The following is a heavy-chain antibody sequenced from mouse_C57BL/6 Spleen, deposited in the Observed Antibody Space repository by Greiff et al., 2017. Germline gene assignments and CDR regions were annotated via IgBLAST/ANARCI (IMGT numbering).Heavy chain of an antibody. CDR2: FYPGSGSI. J-gene: IGHJ4*01. CDR3: ARHKDSDGRLYYAMDY. Sequence: QVQLQQSGAELVKPGASVKLSCKASGYTFTEYTIHWVKQRSGQGLEWIGWFYPGSGSIKYNEKFKDKATLTADKSSSTVYMELIRLTSEDSAVYVYARHKDSDGRLYYAMDYWGQGTSVTVSS. CDR1: GYTFTEYT. D-gene: IGHD1-1*01. V-gene: IGHV1-62-2*01.